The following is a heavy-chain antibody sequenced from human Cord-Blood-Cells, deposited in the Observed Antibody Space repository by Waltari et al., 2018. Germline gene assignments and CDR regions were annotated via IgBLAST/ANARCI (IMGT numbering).Heavy chain of an antibody. CDR1: GFPFSSYG. D-gene: IGHD3-10*01. J-gene: IGHJ4*02. Sequence: QVQLVESGGGVVQPGRSLRLSCAASGFPFSSYGMHWVRQAPGKGLEWVAVIWYYGSNKYYADSVKGRFTISRDNSKNTLYLQMNSLRAEDTAVYYCAREWFREYFDYWGQGTLVTVSS. CDR2: IWYYGSNK. CDR3: AREWFREYFDY. V-gene: IGHV3-33*01.